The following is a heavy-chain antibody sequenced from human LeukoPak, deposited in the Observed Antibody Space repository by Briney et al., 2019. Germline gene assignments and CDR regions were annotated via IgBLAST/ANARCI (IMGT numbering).Heavy chain of an antibody. V-gene: IGHV3-23*01. J-gene: IGHJ6*02. CDR2: ISGSGDST. D-gene: IGHD3-22*01. CDR3: ARDRPTAGYYYDSSGYYAGTYYYYGMDV. Sequence: GGSLRLSCAASGFAFSSYAMSWVRQAPGKGLEWVSAISGSGDSTYYADSVKGRFTISRDNSKNTLYLQMNSLRAEDTAVYYCARDRPTAGYYYDSSGYYAGTYYYYGMDVWGQGTTVTVSS. CDR1: GFAFSSYA.